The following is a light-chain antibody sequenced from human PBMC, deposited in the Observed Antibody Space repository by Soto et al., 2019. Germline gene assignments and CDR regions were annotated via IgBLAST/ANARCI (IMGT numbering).Light chain of an antibody. Sequence: DIRMTQSPSSLSASVGDRVTITCRASQGIRNYLAWYQQKPGKVPKLLIYEASTLQSGVPSRSNGSGSGTDFTLTISSLQPEDVASYYCQKYNSAPLFGPGTKVDLK. CDR3: QKYNSAPL. CDR1: QGIRNY. CDR2: EAS. V-gene: IGKV1-27*01. J-gene: IGKJ3*01.